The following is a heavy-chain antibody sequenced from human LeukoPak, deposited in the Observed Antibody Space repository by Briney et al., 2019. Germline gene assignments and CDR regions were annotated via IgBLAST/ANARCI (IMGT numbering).Heavy chain of an antibody. Sequence: SVKVSXKASGGTFSSYAISWVRQAPGQGLEWMGRIIPIFGTANYAQKFQGRVTITTDESTSTAYMELSSLRSEDTAVYYCASPNPYGSGSYSRSYYYMDVWGKGTTVTVSS. D-gene: IGHD3-10*01. J-gene: IGHJ6*03. CDR1: GGTFSSYA. V-gene: IGHV1-69*05. CDR3: ASPNPYGSGSYSRSYYYMDV. CDR2: IIPIFGTA.